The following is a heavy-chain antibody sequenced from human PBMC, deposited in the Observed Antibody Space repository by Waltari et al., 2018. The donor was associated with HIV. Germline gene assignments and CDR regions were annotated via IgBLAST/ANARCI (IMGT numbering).Heavy chain of an antibody. D-gene: IGHD3-3*01. CDR2: IYYSGST. Sequence: QLQLQESGPGLVKPSETLSLTCTVSGGSISSSSYYWGWIRQPPGKGLEWIGSIYYSGSTYYNPSLKSRVTISVDTSKNQFSLKLSSVTAADTAVYYCARRDDFWSYCDYWGQGTLVTVSS. CDR3: ARRDDFWSYCDY. J-gene: IGHJ4*02. CDR1: GGSISSSSYY. V-gene: IGHV4-39*01.